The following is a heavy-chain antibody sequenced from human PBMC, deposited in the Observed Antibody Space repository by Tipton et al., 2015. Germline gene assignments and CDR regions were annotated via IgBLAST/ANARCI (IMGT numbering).Heavy chain of an antibody. D-gene: IGHD2-2*01. V-gene: IGHV3-23*01. J-gene: IGHJ4*02. CDR1: RFTFNIYA. Sequence: SLRLSCAASRFTFNIYAMSWVRQAPGKGLEWVSSIRGTGVRTHHADSVKGRFTISRDNSKNTLYLQMNSLRAEDTAVYYCAKEHTPYCSRTSCYGFYFDYWGQGTLVTVSS. CDR2: IRGTGVRT. CDR3: AKEHTPYCSRTSCYGFYFDY.